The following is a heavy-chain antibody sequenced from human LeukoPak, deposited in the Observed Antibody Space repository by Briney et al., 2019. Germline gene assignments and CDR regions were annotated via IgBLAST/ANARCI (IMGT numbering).Heavy chain of an antibody. CDR3: ARHHEYERNSYGMDA. D-gene: IGHD3-16*01. J-gene: IGHJ6*02. CDR2: ISSGGTIT. Sequence: GGSLRLSCVASRFNFSDHYMSWIRQAPGKGLEWVSYISSGGTITYHADSVKGRFTVSRDNAKKSLYLRMNSLRGEDTAVYYCARHHEYERNSYGMDAWGQGTTVTVSS. V-gene: IGHV3-11*01. CDR1: RFNFSDHY.